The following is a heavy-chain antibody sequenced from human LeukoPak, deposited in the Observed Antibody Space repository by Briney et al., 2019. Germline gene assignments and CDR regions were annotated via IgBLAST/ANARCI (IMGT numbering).Heavy chain of an antibody. J-gene: IGHJ6*03. CDR2: IYYSGST. CDR3: ARTTEGGYTYDYFYYYYMDV. Sequence: SETLSLTCTVSGGSINSYYWSWIRQPPGKGLEWIGYIYYSGSTNYNPSLKSRVTVSINTSKNQFSLKLSSVTAADTAVYYCARTTEGGYTYDYFYYYYMDVWGKGTTVTISS. V-gene: IGHV4-59*01. D-gene: IGHD5-18*01. CDR1: GGSINSYY.